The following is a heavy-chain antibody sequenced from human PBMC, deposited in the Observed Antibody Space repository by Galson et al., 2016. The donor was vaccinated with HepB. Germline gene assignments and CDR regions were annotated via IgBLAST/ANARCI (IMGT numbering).Heavy chain of an antibody. CDR1: GYTLTSYY. CDR3: ASKPPAGTNEVT. J-gene: IGHJ5*02. CDR2: INPSGGST. V-gene: IGHV1-46*01. D-gene: IGHD6-13*01. Sequence: SVKVSCKASGYTLTSYYMHWVRQAPGQGLEWMGIINPSGGSTSYAQNFQGRVTMTRDTSTSTVYMELSSLRSEDSAMYYCASKPPAGTNEVTWGQGTLVTVSS.